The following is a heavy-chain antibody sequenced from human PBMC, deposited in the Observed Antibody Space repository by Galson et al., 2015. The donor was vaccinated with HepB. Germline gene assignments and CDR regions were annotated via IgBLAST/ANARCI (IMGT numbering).Heavy chain of an antibody. D-gene: IGHD5-24*01. CDR3: ATEMATKSYDN. V-gene: IGHV3-23*01. J-gene: IGHJ4*03. Sequence: SLRLSCAGSGFTFSRTAMSWVRQAPGKGLEWVSALSVSGSRTYYADSVRGRFTISRDTSRSTLYLQMNSLTAEDTAVYFCATEMATKSYDNWRHGTLATVSS. CDR1: GFTFSRTA. CDR2: LSVSGSRT.